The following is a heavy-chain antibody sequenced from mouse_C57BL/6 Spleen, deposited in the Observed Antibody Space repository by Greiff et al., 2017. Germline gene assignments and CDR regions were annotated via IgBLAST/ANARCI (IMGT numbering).Heavy chain of an antibody. Sequence: QVQLQQPGAELVKPGASVKMSCKASGYTFTSYWITWVKQRPGQGLEWIGDIYPGSGSTNYNEKLKSKATLTVDTSSSTAYMQLSSLTSEDSAVYYCARGGYHSNYDAMDYWGQGTSVTVSS. CDR3: ARGGYHSNYDAMDY. V-gene: IGHV1-55*01. CDR2: IYPGSGST. J-gene: IGHJ4*01. CDR1: GYTFTSYW. D-gene: IGHD2-5*01.